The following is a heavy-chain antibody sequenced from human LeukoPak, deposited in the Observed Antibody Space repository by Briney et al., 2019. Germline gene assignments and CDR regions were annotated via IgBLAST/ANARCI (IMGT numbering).Heavy chain of an antibody. Sequence: ASVTVSCKASGYTFTSYDINWVRQATGQGLEWMGWMNPNSGNTGYAQKFQGRVTMTRNTSISTAYMELSSLRSEDTAVYYCARTTTKYNTYDYWGQGTLVTVSS. CDR2: MNPNSGNT. D-gene: IGHD4-17*01. CDR1: GYTFTSYD. V-gene: IGHV1-8*01. CDR3: ARTTTKYNTYDY. J-gene: IGHJ4*02.